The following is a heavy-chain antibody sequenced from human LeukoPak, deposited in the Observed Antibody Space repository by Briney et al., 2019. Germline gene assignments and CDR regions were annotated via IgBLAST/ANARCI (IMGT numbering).Heavy chain of an antibody. CDR3: AKHSSGWVYYFDY. CDR1: GFTLSSYE. CDR2: ISGSGGST. Sequence: GGSLRLSCAASGFTLSSYEMNWVRQAPGKGLEWVSAISGSGGSTYYADSVKGRFTISRDNSKNTLYLQMNSLRAEDTAVYYCAKHSSGWVYYFDYWGQGTLVTVSS. J-gene: IGHJ4*02. V-gene: IGHV3-23*01. D-gene: IGHD6-19*01.